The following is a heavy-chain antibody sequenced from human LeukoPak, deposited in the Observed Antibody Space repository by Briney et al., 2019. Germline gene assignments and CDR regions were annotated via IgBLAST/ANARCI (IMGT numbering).Heavy chain of an antibody. CDR3: ARDSSGWYFDY. Sequence: TSETLSLTCTVSGDSVSGVYWSWIRQPPGKGLEWIGYVYYSGSTNYNPSLKSRVTISVDTSKNQFSLKLSSVTAADTAVYYCARDSSGWYFDYWGQGTLVTVSS. CDR2: VYYSGST. V-gene: IGHV4-59*02. CDR1: GDSVSGVY. J-gene: IGHJ4*02. D-gene: IGHD6-19*01.